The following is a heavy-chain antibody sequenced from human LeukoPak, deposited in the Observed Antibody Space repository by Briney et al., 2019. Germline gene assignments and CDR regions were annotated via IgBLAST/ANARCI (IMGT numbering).Heavy chain of an antibody. Sequence: ASETLSLTCTVSGGSISSSSYYWGWIRQPPGKGLEWIGSIYYSGSTYYNPSLKSRVTISVDTSKNQFSLKLSSVTAADTAVYYCARERGSSLSYFDYWGQGTLVTVSS. CDR1: GGSISSSSYY. CDR2: IYYSGST. CDR3: ARERGSSLSYFDY. V-gene: IGHV4-39*07. J-gene: IGHJ4*02. D-gene: IGHD6-13*01.